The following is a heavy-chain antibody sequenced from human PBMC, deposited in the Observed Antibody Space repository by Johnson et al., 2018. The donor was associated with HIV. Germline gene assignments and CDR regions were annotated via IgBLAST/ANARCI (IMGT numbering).Heavy chain of an antibody. CDR2: ISSSGTTM. V-gene: IGHV3-11*04. J-gene: IGHJ3*02. CDR3: AKDPPGDDDIHAFDS. Sequence: QVQLVESGGGLVKPGGSLRFSCAASGFTFSDYYMDWIRQAPGKGLEWLSYISSSGTTMYYADSVKGRFIISRDNAKNSLHLQLNRLRAEDTAVYYCAKDPPGDDDIHAFDSWGQGTMVTVSS. CDR1: GFTFSDYY. D-gene: IGHD3-9*01.